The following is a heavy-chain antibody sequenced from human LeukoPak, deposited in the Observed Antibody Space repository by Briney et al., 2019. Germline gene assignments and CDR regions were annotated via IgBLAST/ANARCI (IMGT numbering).Heavy chain of an antibody. Sequence: PGGSLRLSCAASGFTLSDHYMDWVRQAPGKGLEWVGRTRNKANSYSTEYTASVKGRFTISRDDSKNSLYLQMNSLKTEDTAVYYCAKDMVRGVITMDYYFDYWGQGTLVTVSS. V-gene: IGHV3-72*01. CDR3: AKDMVRGVITMDYYFDY. J-gene: IGHJ4*02. D-gene: IGHD3-10*01. CDR1: GFTLSDHY. CDR2: TRNKANSYST.